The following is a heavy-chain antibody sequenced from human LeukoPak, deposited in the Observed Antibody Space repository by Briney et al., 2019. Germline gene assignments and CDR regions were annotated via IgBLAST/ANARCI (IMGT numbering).Heavy chain of an antibody. CDR2: ISYDGSNK. Sequence: GGSLRLSCAASGFTFSSYAIHWVRQAPGKGLEWVAVISYDGSNKYYADSVKGRFTISRDNSKNTLYLQMNSLRAEDTAVYYCGRGPHYCSGGSCYYYYYYGMDVWGQGTTVTVSS. V-gene: IGHV3-30-3*01. J-gene: IGHJ6*02. D-gene: IGHD2-15*01. CDR1: GFTFSSYA. CDR3: GRGPHYCSGGSCYYYYYYGMDV.